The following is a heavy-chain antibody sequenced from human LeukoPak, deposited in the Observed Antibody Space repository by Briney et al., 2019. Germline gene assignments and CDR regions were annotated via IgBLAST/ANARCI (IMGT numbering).Heavy chain of an antibody. CDR1: GYTFTSYA. CDR3: ARVPDCSGGSCQYYFDY. CDR2: INTNTGNP. J-gene: IGHJ4*02. V-gene: IGHV7-4-1*02. Sequence: ASVKVSCKASGYTFTSYAMNWVRQAPGQGLEWMGWINTNTGNPTYAQGFTGRFVFSLDTSVSTAYLQISSLKAEDTAVYYCARVPDCSGGSCQYYFDYWGQGTLVTVSS. D-gene: IGHD2-15*01.